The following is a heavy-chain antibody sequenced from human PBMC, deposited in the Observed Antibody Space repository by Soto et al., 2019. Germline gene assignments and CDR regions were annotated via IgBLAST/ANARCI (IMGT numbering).Heavy chain of an antibody. CDR2: INAGFGNT. CDR3: ATDSGYDLDLDY. J-gene: IGHJ4*02. V-gene: IGHV1-3*01. CDR1: GYTFTSYD. Sequence: GALVKVSCKASGYTFTSYDINWVRQATGQGFEWMGWINAGFGNTKHSQKFQGRVTITRDTSASTAYMELSSLRSEDTAVYYCATDSGYDLDLDYWGQGTLVTVSS. D-gene: IGHD5-12*01.